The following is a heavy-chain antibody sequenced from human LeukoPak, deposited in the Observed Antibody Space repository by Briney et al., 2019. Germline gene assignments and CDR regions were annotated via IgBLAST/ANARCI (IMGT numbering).Heavy chain of an antibody. Sequence: GGSLRLSCAASGFTLSSYWMSRVRQAPGKGLEWVANIKYDGSEIHYVDSVKGRFTISRDMAKNSVNLQMNGLRAEDTAVYYCARDIAAAGLFFDSWGQGTLVTVSS. CDR3: ARDIAAAGLFFDS. CDR1: GFTLSSYW. J-gene: IGHJ4*02. CDR2: IKYDGSEI. D-gene: IGHD6-13*01. V-gene: IGHV3-7*01.